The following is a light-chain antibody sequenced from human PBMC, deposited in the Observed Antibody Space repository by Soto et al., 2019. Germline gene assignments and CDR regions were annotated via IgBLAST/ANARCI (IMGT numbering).Light chain of an antibody. V-gene: IGKV1-17*01. CDR2: AAS. Sequence: DVQMTQSPSSLSASVGDRVTITCRASQDIRNDLGWFQQRPGIAPKRLIYAASTLQSGVPSRFSGSRSGTEFTLTISSLQPDDFAIYYCLQHNSYPFTFGPGTKVDIK. J-gene: IGKJ3*01. CDR1: QDIRND. CDR3: LQHNSYPFT.